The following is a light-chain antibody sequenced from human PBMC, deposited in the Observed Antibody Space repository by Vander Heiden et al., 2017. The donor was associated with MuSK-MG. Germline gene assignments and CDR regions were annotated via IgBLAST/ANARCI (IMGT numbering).Light chain of an antibody. V-gene: IGKV3-20*01. CDR3: QQYGSPLKLT. J-gene: IGKJ4*01. CDR1: QSVSSSY. CDR2: GAS. Sequence: LSQSQGTLSLSPGERATLSCRASQSVSSSYLAWYQQKPGQAPRLLIYGASSRATGIPDRFSGSGSGTDFTHTISRLEPDDFAVYYYQQYGSPLKLTCGGGTKVEIK.